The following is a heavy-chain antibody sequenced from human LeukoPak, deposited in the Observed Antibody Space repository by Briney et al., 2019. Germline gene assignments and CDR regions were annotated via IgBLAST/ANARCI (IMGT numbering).Heavy chain of an antibody. J-gene: IGHJ4*02. CDR3: ARAGDSSGYCSY. V-gene: IGHV4-34*01. D-gene: IGHD3-22*01. Sequence: SETLSLTCAVYGGSFSGYYWVWVRQPPGKGLEWIGEINHSGRANYNPSLKSRVTISVDRPKNQFSLKLSSVTAADTAVYYCARAGDSSGYCSYWGQGTLVTVSS. CDR2: INHSGRA. CDR1: GGSFSGYY.